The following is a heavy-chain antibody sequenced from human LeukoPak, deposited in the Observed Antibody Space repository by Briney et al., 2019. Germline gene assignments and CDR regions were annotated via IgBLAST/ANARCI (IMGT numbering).Heavy chain of an antibody. Sequence: PGGSLRLSCAASGFTFSTYSVNWARQAPGEGLEWVSSISSSNSIMYYADSVKGRFTISRDNAKNALYQQMNSLRAEDTAVYYCVRVDHSLGKTYFDYWGQGTLVTVSS. CDR1: GFTFSTYS. CDR2: ISSSNSIM. V-gene: IGHV3-21*01. J-gene: IGHJ4*02. D-gene: IGHD2-21*01. CDR3: VRVDHSLGKTYFDY.